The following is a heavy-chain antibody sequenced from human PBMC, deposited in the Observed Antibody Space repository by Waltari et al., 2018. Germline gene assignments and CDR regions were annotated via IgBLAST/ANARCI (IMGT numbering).Heavy chain of an antibody. CDR3: TGGAVTGTDF. CDR2: IRSKPNKYAT. J-gene: IGHJ4*02. V-gene: IGHV3-73*01. CDR1: GSTFSGST. Sequence: EVQLVEPVGGLVQPGGSLQLSCATSGSTFSGSTIHWVRQTSGKGLEWIGRIRSKPNKYATRYTASVEGRFTISRDDSENTAYLQMSSLMTEDTAVYYCTGGAVTGTDFWGQGTLVTVSS. D-gene: IGHD6-13*01.